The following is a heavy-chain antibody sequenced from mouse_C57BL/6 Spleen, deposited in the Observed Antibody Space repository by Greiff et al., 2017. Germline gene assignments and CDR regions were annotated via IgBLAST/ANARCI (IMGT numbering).Heavy chain of an antibody. CDR3: TIYYYGSSYAMDY. D-gene: IGHD1-1*01. V-gene: IGHV1-15*01. CDR2: IDPETGGT. CDR1: GYTFTDYE. J-gene: IGHJ4*01. Sequence: VKLVESGAELVRPGASVTLSCKASGYTFTDYEMHWVKQTPVHGLEWIGAIDPETGGTAYNQKFKGKAILTADKSSSTAYMELRSLTSEDSAVYYCTIYYYGSSYAMDYWGQGTSVTVSS.